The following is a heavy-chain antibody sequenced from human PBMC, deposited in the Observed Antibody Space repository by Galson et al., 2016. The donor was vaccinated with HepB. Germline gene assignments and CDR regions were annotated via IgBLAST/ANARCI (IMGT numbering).Heavy chain of an antibody. CDR3: VRDGSVAREDY. V-gene: IGHV3-74*01. D-gene: IGHD2-15*01. J-gene: IGHJ4*02. CDR1: GFTFSSYW. CDR2: INNDGSDT. Sequence: SLRLSCAASGFTFSSYWMHWVRHAPGEGLVWVSRINNDGSDTAYADSVKGRFTLSRDNAKNTLYMQMNSLRAEDTALYYCVRDGSVAREDYWGQGTLVTVSS.